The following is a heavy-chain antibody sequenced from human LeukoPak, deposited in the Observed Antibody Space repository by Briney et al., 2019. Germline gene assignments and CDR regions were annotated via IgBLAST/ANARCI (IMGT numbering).Heavy chain of an antibody. CDR3: ARDGRPFDI. CDR1: GFTFSSYS. J-gene: IGHJ3*02. V-gene: IGHV3-48*02. Sequence: GGSRRLSCAASGFTFSSYSMSWVRQAPGKGLEWVAYVSSSSSTLHYADPVKGRFTISRDNAKNSLYLQMNSLRDEDTAVYYCARDGRPFDIWGQGTMVTVSS. CDR2: VSSSSSTL.